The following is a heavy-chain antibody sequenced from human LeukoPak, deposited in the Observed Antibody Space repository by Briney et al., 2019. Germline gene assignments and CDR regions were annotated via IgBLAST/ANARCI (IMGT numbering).Heavy chain of an antibody. CDR1: GLTFSSYW. CDR3: ARDSTLSNY. V-gene: IGHV3-7*04. Sequence: PGGSLRLSCAASGLTFSSYWMTWVRQAPGKGLEWVATIKHDGSETYYVDSVRGRFSISRDNAKNSLYLQMNSLRAEDTAVYYCARDSTLSNYWGQGTLVTVSS. J-gene: IGHJ4*02. D-gene: IGHD3-16*01. CDR2: IKHDGSET.